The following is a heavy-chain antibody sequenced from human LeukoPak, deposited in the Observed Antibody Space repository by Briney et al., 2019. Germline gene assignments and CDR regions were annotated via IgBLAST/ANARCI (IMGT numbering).Heavy chain of an antibody. D-gene: IGHD6-13*01. V-gene: IGHV4-34*01. Sequence: PSETLSLTCAVYGGSFSGYYWSWIRQPPGKALEWIGEINHSGSTNYNPSLKSRVTISVDTSKNQFSLKLSSVTAADTAVYYCARSVAAAGRQHYYYYYYMDVWGKGTTVTISS. J-gene: IGHJ6*03. CDR3: ARSVAAAGRQHYYYYYYMDV. CDR1: GGSFSGYY. CDR2: INHSGST.